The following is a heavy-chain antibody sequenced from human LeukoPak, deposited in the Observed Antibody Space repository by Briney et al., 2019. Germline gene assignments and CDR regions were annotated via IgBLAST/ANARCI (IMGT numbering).Heavy chain of an antibody. V-gene: IGHV1-2*02. Sequence: ASVKVSCKASGYTFTGHYMHWVRQAPGQGLEWMGWINPNSGDTNYAQKFQGRVTMTRATSISTAYMELSRLSFDDTAAYYCAREAVIRGIIITNFDYWGQGTLVTVSS. CDR1: GYTFTGHY. J-gene: IGHJ4*02. CDR2: INPNSGDT. D-gene: IGHD3-10*01. CDR3: AREAVIRGIIITNFDY.